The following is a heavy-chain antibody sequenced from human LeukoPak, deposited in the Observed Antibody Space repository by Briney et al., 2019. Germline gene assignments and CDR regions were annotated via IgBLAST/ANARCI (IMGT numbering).Heavy chain of an antibody. J-gene: IGHJ4*02. V-gene: IGHV3-11*01. CDR3: AKRRVSGTAVFDS. Sequence: GGSLRLSCAASGFTFSDYYMSWIRQAPGKGLEWVSYISSSGSTIYYADSVKGRFTISRDNAKNSLYLQMNSLRAEDTAGYYGAKRRVSGTAVFDSWGKGPLLTV. D-gene: IGHD1-1*01. CDR2: ISSSGSTI. CDR1: GFTFSDYY.